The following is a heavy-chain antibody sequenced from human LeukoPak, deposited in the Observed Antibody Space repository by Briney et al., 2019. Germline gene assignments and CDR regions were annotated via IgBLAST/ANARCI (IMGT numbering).Heavy chain of an antibody. Sequence: GGSLRLSCAASGFTFSSYSMNWVRQAPGKGLEWVSSISSSSSYIYYADSVKGRFTISRDNAKNSLYLQMNSLRAEDTAVYYCARDQVYGEESPYYYYYYMDVWGKGTTVTVSS. V-gene: IGHV3-21*01. J-gene: IGHJ6*03. D-gene: IGHD1-14*01. CDR2: ISSSSSYI. CDR1: GFTFSSYS. CDR3: ARDQVYGEESPYYYYYYMDV.